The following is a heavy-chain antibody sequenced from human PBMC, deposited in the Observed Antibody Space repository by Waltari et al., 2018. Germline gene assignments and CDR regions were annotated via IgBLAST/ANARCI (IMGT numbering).Heavy chain of an antibody. Sequence: EVQLVESGGGLVQPGGSMRLSCAASGFSISNYWMNWVRQAAGGGLGWVAIIRQGGGEKKYVDSVKGRFTISRDNTNNSVFLQMNSLTAEDTAVYYCVGGRGWLPDYWGQGILVTVSS. CDR2: IRQGGGEK. V-gene: IGHV3-7*01. CDR3: VGGRGWLPDY. D-gene: IGHD6-19*01. CDR1: GFSISNYW. J-gene: IGHJ4*02.